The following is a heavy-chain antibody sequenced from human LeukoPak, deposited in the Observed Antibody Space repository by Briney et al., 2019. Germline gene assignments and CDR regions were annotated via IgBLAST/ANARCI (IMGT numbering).Heavy chain of an antibody. CDR3: ARVPGSSSWYWFDP. Sequence: PEASVKVSCKASGYTLTTYGISWVRQAPGQGLEWMGWISAYNGNTNYAQKLQGRVTMTTDTSTSTAYMELRSLRSDDTAVYYCARVPGSSSWYWFDPWGQGTLVTVSS. J-gene: IGHJ5*02. CDR1: GYTLTTYG. V-gene: IGHV1-18*01. CDR2: ISAYNGNT. D-gene: IGHD6-13*01.